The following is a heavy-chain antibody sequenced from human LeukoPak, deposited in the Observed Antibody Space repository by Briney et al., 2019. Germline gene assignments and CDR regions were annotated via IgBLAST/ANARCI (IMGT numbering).Heavy chain of an antibody. J-gene: IGHJ5*02. CDR1: CDSISSGVYY. Sequence: SQTLSLTCTVSCDSISSGVYYWSWIRHHPGKGLEWIGYIYYSGSTYYNPSLKSRVTISVDTSKNQFSLKLSYVPAADTAVYYCARGYLGGYSYGRNNWFDPWGQGTLVTVSS. CDR3: ARGYLGGYSYGRNNWFDP. V-gene: IGHV4-31*03. CDR2: IYYSGST. D-gene: IGHD5-18*01.